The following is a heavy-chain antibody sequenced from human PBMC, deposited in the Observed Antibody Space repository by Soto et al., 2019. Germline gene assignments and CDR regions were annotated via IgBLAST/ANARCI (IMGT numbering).Heavy chain of an antibody. CDR2: ISPSGAET. V-gene: IGHV1-46*03. D-gene: IGHD6-6*01. Sequence: GASVKVSCKASGYTFTNYYVHWVRQAPGQGLEWMGVISPSGAETSYAERFQGRVTVTRDSSATVVYVELSSLTSDDTAVYYCTKEIPSSSSLDSWGQGTLVTVSS. CDR1: GYTFTNYY. CDR3: TKEIPSSSSLDS. J-gene: IGHJ4*02.